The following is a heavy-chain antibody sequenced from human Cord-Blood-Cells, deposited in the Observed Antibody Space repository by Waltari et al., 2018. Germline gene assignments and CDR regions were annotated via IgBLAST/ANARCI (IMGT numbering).Heavy chain of an antibody. J-gene: IGHJ4*02. CDR2: IIPIFGTA. V-gene: IGHV1-69*01. D-gene: IGHD3-10*01. CDR1: GGTFSSYA. CDR3: ARAGLGFRELLLYYFDY. Sequence: QVQLVQSGAEVKKPGSSVKVSCKAYGGTFSSYAISLVRQAPGPGLDWMGGIIPIFGTANYAQKFQGRVTITADESTSTAYMELSSLRSEDTAVYYCARAGLGFRELLLYYFDYWGQGTLVTVSS.